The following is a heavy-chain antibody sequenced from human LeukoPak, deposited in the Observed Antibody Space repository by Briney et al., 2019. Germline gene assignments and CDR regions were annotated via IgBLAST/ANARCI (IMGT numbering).Heavy chain of an antibody. Sequence: GGSLRLSCAASGFTVSSNYISWVRQAPGKGLEWVSAISGSGGSTYYADSVKGRFTISRDNSKNTLYLQLNSLRAEDTAVYYCAKDHGDDSSGYYFDYWGQGTLVTVSS. CDR3: AKDHGDDSSGYYFDY. V-gene: IGHV3-23*01. CDR1: GFTVSSNY. D-gene: IGHD3-22*01. CDR2: ISGSGGST. J-gene: IGHJ4*02.